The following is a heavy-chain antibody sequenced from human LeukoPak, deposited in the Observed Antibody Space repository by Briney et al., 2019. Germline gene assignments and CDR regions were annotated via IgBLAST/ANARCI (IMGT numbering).Heavy chain of an antibody. J-gene: IGHJ4*02. Sequence: SETLSFTCAVYGGSFSGYYWSWIRQPQGKGLEWIGEINHSGSTNYNPSLKSRVTISVDTSKNQFSPKLSSVTAADTAVYYCARATVLGGGENFDYWGQGTLVTVSS. CDR3: ARATVLGGGENFDY. CDR1: GGSFSGYY. D-gene: IGHD2-8*02. V-gene: IGHV4-34*01. CDR2: INHSGST.